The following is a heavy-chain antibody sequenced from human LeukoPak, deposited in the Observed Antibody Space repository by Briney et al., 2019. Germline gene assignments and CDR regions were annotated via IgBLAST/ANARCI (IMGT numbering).Heavy chain of an antibody. CDR2: IYHSGST. J-gene: IGHJ5*02. V-gene: IGHV4-30-2*01. CDR1: GGSISSGGYS. D-gene: IGHD3-10*01. CDR3: ARGRLLWFGELPSGWFDP. Sequence: PSETLSLTCAVSGGSISSGGYSWSWIRQPPGKGLEWIGYIYHSGSTYYNPSLKSRVTISVDRSKNQFSLKLSSVTAADTAVYYCARGRLLWFGELPSGWFDPWGQGTLVTVSS.